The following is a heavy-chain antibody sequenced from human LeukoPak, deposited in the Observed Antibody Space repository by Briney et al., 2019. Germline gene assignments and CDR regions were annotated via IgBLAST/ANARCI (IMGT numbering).Heavy chain of an antibody. CDR2: IIPIFGTA. J-gene: IGHJ4*02. D-gene: IGHD2-2*01. CDR3: ASSAGGGSVVVPAGGIY. V-gene: IGHV1-69*05. CDR1: GGTFSSYA. Sequence: ASVKVSCKASGGTFSSYAISWVRQAPGQGLEWMGGIIPIFGTANYAQKFQGRVTITTDESMSTAYMELSSLRSEDTAVYYCASSAGGGSVVVPAGGIYWGQGTLVTVSS.